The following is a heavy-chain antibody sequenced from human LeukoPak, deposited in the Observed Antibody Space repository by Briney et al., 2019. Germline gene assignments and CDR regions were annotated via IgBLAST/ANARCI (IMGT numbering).Heavy chain of an antibody. V-gene: IGHV3-23*01. J-gene: IGHJ4*02. D-gene: IGHD5-18*01. Sequence: PGGSLTLSCAASGFTFISYAMSGLRQAPAKGRDGVSAISGSGCSTYYADSVKGRFTISRDNSKNTLYLQMNSLRAEDTAVYYCAKDTHVDTAMGISFYFDYWGQGTLVTVSS. CDR2: ISGSGCST. CDR1: GFTFISYA. CDR3: AKDTHVDTAMGISFYFDY.